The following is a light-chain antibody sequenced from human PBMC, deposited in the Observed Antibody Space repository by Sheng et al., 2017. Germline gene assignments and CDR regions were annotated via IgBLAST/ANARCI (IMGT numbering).Light chain of an antibody. CDR3: QQYNNYPIT. Sequence: AIQLTQSPSSLSASVGDRVTITCRASQGIRSYLAWYQQKPGKAPKVLIYGASSLQSGVPARFSASGSGTDFTLTITSLQTEDCAIYYCQQYNNYPITFGGGTKVEIK. CDR1: QGIRSY. CDR2: GAS. J-gene: IGKJ4*01. V-gene: IGKV1D-13*01.